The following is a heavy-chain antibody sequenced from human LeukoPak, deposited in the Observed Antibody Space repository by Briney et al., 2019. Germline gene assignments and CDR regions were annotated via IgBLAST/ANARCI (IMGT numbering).Heavy chain of an antibody. CDR3: ARADCSSTSCYWWFDP. V-gene: IGHV1-2*02. D-gene: IGHD2-2*01. Sequence: ASVKVSCKASGYTFTGYYMHWLRQAPGQGLERMGWINPNSGGTNYAQKFQGRVTMTRDTSISTAYMELSRLRSDDTAVYYCARADCSSTSCYWWFDPWGQGTLVTVSS. CDR2: INPNSGGT. CDR1: GYTFTGYY. J-gene: IGHJ5*02.